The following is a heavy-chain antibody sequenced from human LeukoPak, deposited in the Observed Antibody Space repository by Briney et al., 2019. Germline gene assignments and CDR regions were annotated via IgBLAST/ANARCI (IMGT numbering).Heavy chain of an antibody. D-gene: IGHD3-3*01. Sequence: SETLSLTCAVSGGSISGYYWSWIRQPAGKGLEWIGRIYSSGSTNYNPSLESRVTVSVDTSKKQFSLNLSSVTAADTAVYYCAREGGFYRPLDYSGQGTLVTVSS. V-gene: IGHV4-4*07. CDR3: AREGGFYRPLDY. CDR2: IYSSGST. J-gene: IGHJ4*02. CDR1: GGSISGYY.